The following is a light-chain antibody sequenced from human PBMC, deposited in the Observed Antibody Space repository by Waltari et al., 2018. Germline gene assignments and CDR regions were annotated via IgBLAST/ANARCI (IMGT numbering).Light chain of an antibody. J-gene: IGLJ3*02. Sequence: QSVLTQSPPASGTPGQRVTISCSGRSSNIGFYTVNWYQQLPRTTPKLLLYVTIHRPSGVPDQFAGSVPCTSASLAISGLQSEDEGDYYCSSWDDSLNGWVCGGGTKVTAL. CDR1: SSNIGFYT. CDR2: VTI. CDR3: SSWDDSLNGWV. V-gene: IGLV1-44*01.